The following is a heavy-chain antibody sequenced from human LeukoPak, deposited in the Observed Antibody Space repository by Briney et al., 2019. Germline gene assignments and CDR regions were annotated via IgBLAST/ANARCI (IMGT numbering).Heavy chain of an antibody. CDR3: ASLVVSNQGGDYTFDY. CDR2: ISSSSSYI. J-gene: IGHJ4*02. Sequence: GRSLRLSCAASGFTFSSYSMNWVRQAPGKGLEWVSSISSSSSYIYYADSVKGRFTISRDNAKNSLYLQMNSLRAEDTAVYYCASLVVSNQGGDYTFDYWGQGTLVTVSS. V-gene: IGHV3-21*01. D-gene: IGHD3-22*01. CDR1: GFTFSSYS.